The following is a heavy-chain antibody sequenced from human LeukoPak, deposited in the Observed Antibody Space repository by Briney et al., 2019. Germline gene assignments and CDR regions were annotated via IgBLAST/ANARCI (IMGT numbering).Heavy chain of an antibody. V-gene: IGHV3-30*18. CDR2: ISYDGSNK. CDR1: GVTLSPFG. D-gene: IGHD3-22*01. Sequence: GGSLRLSCAASGVTLSPFGMHGVRQAPGKGLEWVAVISYDGSNKYYADSVKGQFTISRDNSKNTLYLQMNSLRAEDTAVYYCAKAAVTMIVGDAFDIWGEGTMVTVSS. CDR3: AKAAVTMIVGDAFDI. J-gene: IGHJ3*02.